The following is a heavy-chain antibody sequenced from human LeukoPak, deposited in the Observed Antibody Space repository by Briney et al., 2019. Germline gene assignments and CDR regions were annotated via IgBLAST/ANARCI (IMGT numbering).Heavy chain of an antibody. CDR3: ARDNKRFSCDY. D-gene: IGHD2/OR15-2a*01. V-gene: IGHV3-30*03. J-gene: IGHJ4*02. CDR2: ISDDGNNI. CDR1: GFTFRSYG. Sequence: HPGGSLRLSCAASGFTFRSYGMHWVRQAPGKGLEWVALISDDGNNIYYADSVKGRFTISRDSSKNTLSLQMSSLRVEDTAVYYCARDNKRFSCDYWGQGPWSPSPQ.